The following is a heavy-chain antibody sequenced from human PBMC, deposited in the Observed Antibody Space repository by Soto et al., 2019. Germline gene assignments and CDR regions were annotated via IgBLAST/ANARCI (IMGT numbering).Heavy chain of an antibody. CDR1: GYTFTSYV. CDR2: ISAYNGNT. Sequence: SVKVSCKASGYTFTSYVISWVRKAPGQGLEWMGWISAYNGNTNYAQKLQGRVTMTTDTSTSTAYMELRSLRSDDTAVYYCARDFVLEGAATLWYYYMDVWGKGTTVTVSS. CDR3: ARDFVLEGAATLWYYYMDV. J-gene: IGHJ6*03. D-gene: IGHD2-15*01. V-gene: IGHV1-18*01.